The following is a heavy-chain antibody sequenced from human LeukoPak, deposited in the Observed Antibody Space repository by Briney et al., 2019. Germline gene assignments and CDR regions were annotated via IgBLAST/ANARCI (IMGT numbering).Heavy chain of an antibody. D-gene: IGHD6-19*01. CDR3: ARADPNIAVADFDY. Sequence: ASVKVSCKASGYTFTGYYMHWVRQAPGQGLEWMGWINPNSGDTNHAQKFQGRVTMTRDTSISTAYMELSRLRSDDTAVYYCARADPNIAVADFDYWGQGTLVTVSS. J-gene: IGHJ4*02. CDR1: GYTFTGYY. CDR2: INPNSGDT. V-gene: IGHV1-2*02.